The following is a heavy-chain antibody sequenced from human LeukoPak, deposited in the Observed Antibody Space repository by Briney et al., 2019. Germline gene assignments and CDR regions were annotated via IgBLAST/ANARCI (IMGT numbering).Heavy chain of an antibody. Sequence: ASVKLSCKVSGYTLTEVSMHWVRQAPGKGREWMGGIDPEEGETIYAQKFQGRVTMTEDTSTDTAYMELSSLRSEDAAVYYCANRYSSGWSYFDYWGQGTLVTVSS. CDR1: GYTLTEVS. CDR3: ANRYSSGWSYFDY. J-gene: IGHJ4*02. V-gene: IGHV1-24*01. D-gene: IGHD6-19*01. CDR2: IDPEEGET.